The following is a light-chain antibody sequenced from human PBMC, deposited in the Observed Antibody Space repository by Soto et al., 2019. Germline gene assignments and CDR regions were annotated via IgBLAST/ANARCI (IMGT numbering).Light chain of an antibody. CDR3: KQCSISPLT. V-gene: IGKV3-20*01. J-gene: IGKJ4*01. CDR2: DAS. Sequence: EIVLTQSPGTLSLSPGERATLSCRASQDVTNNYLAWYQQKPGRAPRLLIHDASIRATGIPDRFSGSGSGTDFTLTISSLETEDFAVYYCKQCSISPLTFGAGTKVDIK. CDR1: QDVTNNY.